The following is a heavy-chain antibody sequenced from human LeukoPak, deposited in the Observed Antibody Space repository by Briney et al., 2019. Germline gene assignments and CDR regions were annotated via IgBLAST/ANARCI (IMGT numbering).Heavy chain of an antibody. CDR1: GYTFTNYW. CDR3: ARTYYYDDSAFYYFDY. Sequence: GESLKISCKGSGYTFTNYWIAWVRQVPGKGLEWMGIIYPGDSDTRYSPSSQGQVTISADRSITTAYLQWSSLKASDTAMYYCARTYYYDDSAFYYFDYWGQGTLVTVSS. D-gene: IGHD3-22*01. J-gene: IGHJ4*02. V-gene: IGHV5-51*01. CDR2: IYPGDSDT.